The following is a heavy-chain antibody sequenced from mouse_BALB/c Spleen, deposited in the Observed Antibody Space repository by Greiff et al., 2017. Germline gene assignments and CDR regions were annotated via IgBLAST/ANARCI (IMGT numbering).Heavy chain of an antibody. V-gene: IGHV2-9*02. CDR2: IWAGGST. CDR3: ARDALYYGYDVGWFAY. D-gene: IGHD2-2*01. J-gene: IGHJ3*01. CDR1: GFSLTSYG. Sequence: VQLQQSGPGLVAPSQSLSITCTVSGFSLTSYGVHWVRQPPGKGLEWLGVIWAGGSTNYNSALMSRLSISKDNSKSQVFLKMNSLQSDDTAMYYCARDALYYGYDVGWFAYWGQGTLVTVSA.